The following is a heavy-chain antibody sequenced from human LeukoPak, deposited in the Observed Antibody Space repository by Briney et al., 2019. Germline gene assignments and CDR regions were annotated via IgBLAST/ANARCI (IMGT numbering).Heavy chain of an antibody. J-gene: IGHJ4*02. V-gene: IGHV1-2*02. CDR3: ARDFARSYDSDYFDY. CDR1: GYTLTGYY. Sequence: ASVKVSCKASGYTLTGYYMHWVRQAPGQGLEWMGWINPNSGGTNYAQKFQGRVTMTRDTSISTAYMELSRLRSDDTAVYYCARDFARSYDSDYFDYWGQGTLVTVSS. CDR2: INPNSGGT. D-gene: IGHD5-12*01.